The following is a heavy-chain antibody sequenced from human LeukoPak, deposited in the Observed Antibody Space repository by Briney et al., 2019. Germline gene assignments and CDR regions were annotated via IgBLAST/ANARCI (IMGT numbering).Heavy chain of an antibody. J-gene: IGHJ4*02. CDR2: IYYSGST. V-gene: IGHV4-59*01. CDR3: ARVESGCSSTSCYTGFSGLFDY. D-gene: IGHD2-2*02. Sequence: PSETLSLTCTVSGGSISSYYWSWIRQPPGKGLEWIGYIYYSGSTNYNPSLKSRVTISVDTSKNQFSLKLSSVTAADTAVYYCARVESGCSSTSCYTGFSGLFDYWGQGTLVTVSS. CDR1: GGSISSYY.